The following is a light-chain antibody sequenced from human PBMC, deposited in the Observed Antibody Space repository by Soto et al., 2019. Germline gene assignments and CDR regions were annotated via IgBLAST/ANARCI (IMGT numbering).Light chain of an antibody. J-gene: IGKJ4*01. CDR1: QSISDT. V-gene: IGKV3-20*01. CDR2: GAS. CDR3: QQYGSSPPVT. Sequence: EIMVTQSPATRAVSRGERATFSCRASQSISDTLAWYQQKPGQAPRLLIYGASSRATGIPDRFSGSGSGTDFTLTISRLEHADFAVYYCQQYGSSPPVTFGGGTKVDIK.